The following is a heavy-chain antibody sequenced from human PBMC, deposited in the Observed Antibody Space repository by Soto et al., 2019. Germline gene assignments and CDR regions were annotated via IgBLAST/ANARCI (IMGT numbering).Heavy chain of an antibody. CDR2: IYYSGPT. V-gene: IGHV4-31*03. J-gene: IGHJ4*02. D-gene: IGHD3-10*01. Sequence: PSETLSLTCTVSGGSIGSGDYYWSWIRQHPGKGLEWIAYIYYSGPTYYNPSLKSRVTISVDTSKNQFSLKLSSVTAADTAVYYCTRVTNYYGSGNYNVYFTHWGQGTQVTGSS. CDR3: TRVTNYYGSGNYNVYFTH. CDR1: GGSIGSGDYY.